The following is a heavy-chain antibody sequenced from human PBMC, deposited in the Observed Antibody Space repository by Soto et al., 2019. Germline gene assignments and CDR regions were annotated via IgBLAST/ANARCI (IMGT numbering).Heavy chain of an antibody. CDR1: GFTFSSYG. D-gene: IGHD6-13*01. J-gene: IGHJ6*02. V-gene: IGHV3-33*01. CDR2: IWYDGSNK. CDR3: ARDNRMYSSSWYRYGMGV. Sequence: GGSRRLSCAASGFTFSSYGMHWVRQAPGKGLEWVAVIWYDGSNKYYADSVKGRFTISRDNSKNTLYLQMNSLRAEDTAVYYCARDNRMYSSSWYRYGMGVWGQGTTVTVSS.